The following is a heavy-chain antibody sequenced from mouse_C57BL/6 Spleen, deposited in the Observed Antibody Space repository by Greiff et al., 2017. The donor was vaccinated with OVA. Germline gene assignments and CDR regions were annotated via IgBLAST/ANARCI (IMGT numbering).Heavy chain of an antibody. V-gene: IGHV5-9-1*02. CDR3: TSLDGYHWYFDV. Sequence: EVQGVESGEGLVKPGGSLKLSCAASGFTFSSYAMSWVRQTPEKRLEWVAYISSGGDYIYYADNVKGRFTISSDNARNTLYLKMSSVKSEDTAMYYCTSLDGYHWYFDVWGTGTTVTVSS. D-gene: IGHD2-3*01. CDR2: ISSGGDYI. J-gene: IGHJ1*03. CDR1: GFTFSSYA.